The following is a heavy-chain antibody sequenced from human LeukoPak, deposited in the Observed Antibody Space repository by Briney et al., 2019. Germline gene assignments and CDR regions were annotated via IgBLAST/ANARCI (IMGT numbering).Heavy chain of an antibody. CDR2: INHSGST. J-gene: IGHJ6*04. CDR3: ARALLEYCSSTSCRPAHYYYGMDV. D-gene: IGHD2-2*01. Sequence: SETLSLTCAVYGGSFSGYYWSWVRQPPGKGLEWIGEINHSGSTNYNPSLKSRVTISVETSKNQFSLKLSSVTAADTAVYYCARALLEYCSSTSCRPAHYYYGMDVWGKGTTVTVSS. V-gene: IGHV4-34*01. CDR1: GGSFSGYY.